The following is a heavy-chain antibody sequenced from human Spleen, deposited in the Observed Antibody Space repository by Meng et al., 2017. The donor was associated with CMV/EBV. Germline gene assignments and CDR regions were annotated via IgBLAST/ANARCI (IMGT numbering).Heavy chain of an antibody. J-gene: IGHJ4*02. CDR3: ASPRRSSSWYYFDY. Sequence: GESLKISCTASGFTFGDYAMHWVRQAPGKGLEWVAVISYDGSNKYYADSVKGRFTISRDNSKNTLYLQMNSLRAEDTAVYYCASPRRSSSWYYFDYWGQGTLVTVSS. CDR2: ISYDGSNK. D-gene: IGHD6-13*01. CDR1: GFTFGDYA. V-gene: IGHV3-30-3*01.